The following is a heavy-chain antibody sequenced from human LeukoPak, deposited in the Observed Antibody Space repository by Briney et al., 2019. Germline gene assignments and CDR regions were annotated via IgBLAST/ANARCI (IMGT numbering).Heavy chain of an antibody. D-gene: IGHD6-19*01. J-gene: IGHJ4*02. CDR3: AKDPKAVAGHYFDY. V-gene: IGHV3-23*01. CDR1: GFTFSNYA. Sequence: GGSLRLSCAASGFTFSNYAMSWVRQAPGKGLEWVSTISGSGGSTYYADSVKGRVTISRDTSKNTLFLQMNSLRAEDTAVYYCAKDPKAVAGHYFDYWGQGTLVTVSS. CDR2: ISGSGGST.